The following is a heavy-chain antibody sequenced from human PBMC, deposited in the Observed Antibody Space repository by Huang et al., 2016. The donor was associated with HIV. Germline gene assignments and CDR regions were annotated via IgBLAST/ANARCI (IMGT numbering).Heavy chain of an antibody. D-gene: IGHD2-15*01. CDR3: ARGLLPNY. Sequence: QLQLQESGSGLVKPSQTLSLTCPVTGDSITRPGNPWSWIRQPPGKGLEWIGYLHHSGSTSYSPALTSRFTISLDRSKNQFSLNLRSMTAAYTAVYYCARGLLPNYWGQGTLVTVSS. CDR1: GDSITRPGNP. CDR2: LHHSGST. V-gene: IGHV4-30-2*01. J-gene: IGHJ4*02.